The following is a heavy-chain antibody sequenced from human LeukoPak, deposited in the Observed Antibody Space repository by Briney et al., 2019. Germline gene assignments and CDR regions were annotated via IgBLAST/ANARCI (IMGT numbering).Heavy chain of an antibody. J-gene: IGHJ5*02. CDR3: ARGAPFRP. CDR1: GGSFSGYF. CDR2: INHSGST. V-gene: IGHV4-34*01. Sequence: SETLSLTRAVYGGSFSGYFWSWIRPPPGKGLEWIGEINHSGSTNYNPSLKSRVTISVDTSKNQFSLKLSSVTAADTAVYYCARGAPFRPWGQGTLVTVSS.